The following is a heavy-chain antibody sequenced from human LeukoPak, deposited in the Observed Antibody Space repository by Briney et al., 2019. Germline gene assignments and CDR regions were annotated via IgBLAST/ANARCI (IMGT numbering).Heavy chain of an antibody. CDR2: ISSSSDYI. V-gene: IGHV3-21*01. CDR3: ARDNYYDSSGYYYGGLSAFDI. J-gene: IGHJ3*02. Sequence: GGSLRLSCAASGFTFSSYSMNWVRQAPGKGLEWVSSISSSSDYIYYADSVKGRFTISRDNAKNSLYLQMNSLRAEDTAVYYCARDNYYDSSGYYYGGLSAFDIWGQGTMVTVSS. CDR1: GFTFSSYS. D-gene: IGHD3-22*01.